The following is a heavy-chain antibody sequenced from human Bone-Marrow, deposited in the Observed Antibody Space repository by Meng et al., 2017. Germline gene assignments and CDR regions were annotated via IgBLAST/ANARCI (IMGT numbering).Heavy chain of an antibody. V-gene: IGHV4-34*01. D-gene: IGHD5-18*01. J-gene: IGHJ4*02. Sequence: QVQLQQWGAGLLKASETVSLTCAVYGGSFSGYYWSWIRQPPGKGLELIGEINHSGSTNYNPALKSRVTISVDTSKNQFSLKLSSVTAADTAVYYCARTRGYSYGYYGYWGQGTLVTVSS. CDR1: GGSFSGYY. CDR2: INHSGST. CDR3: ARTRGYSYGYYGY.